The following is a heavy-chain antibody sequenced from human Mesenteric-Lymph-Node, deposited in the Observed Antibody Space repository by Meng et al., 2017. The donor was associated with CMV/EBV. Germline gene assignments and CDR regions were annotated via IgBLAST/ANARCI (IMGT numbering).Heavy chain of an antibody. J-gene: IGHJ6*02. Sequence: GGSLRLSCAASGFSFSSFEMNWVRQAPGKGLERLSFISSSGATIYYTDSVKGRFTISRDNAKNSLYLQMNSLRAEDTAVYYCARDLDDSIGYYYAYYYGMDVWGRGTTVTVSS. CDR1: GFSFSSFE. V-gene: IGHV3-48*03. CDR2: ISSSGATI. D-gene: IGHD3-22*01. CDR3: ARDLDDSIGYYYAYYYGMDV.